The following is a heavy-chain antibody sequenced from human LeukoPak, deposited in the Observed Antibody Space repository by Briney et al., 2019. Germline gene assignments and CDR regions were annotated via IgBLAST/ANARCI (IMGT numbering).Heavy chain of an antibody. CDR2: INHSGST. J-gene: IGHJ4*02. V-gene: IGHV4-34*01. CDR3: ARRVTTRLPFRY. Sequence: SETLSLTCAVYGGSFSGYYWSWIRQPPGKGLEWIGDINHSGSTNYNPSLKTRVTISVDTSKNQFSLKLSSVTAADTAVYYCARRVTTRLPFRYWGQGTLVTVSS. CDR1: GGSFSGYY. D-gene: IGHD4-17*01.